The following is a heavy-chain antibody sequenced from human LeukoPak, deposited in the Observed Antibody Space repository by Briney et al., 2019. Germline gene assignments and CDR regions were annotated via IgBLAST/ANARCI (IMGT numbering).Heavy chain of an antibody. CDR2: INHSGST. J-gene: IGHJ4*02. CDR1: GGSFSGYY. D-gene: IGHD3-22*01. V-gene: IGHV4-34*01. Sequence: SETLSLTCAVYGGSFSGYYWSWIRQPPGKGLEWIGEINHSGSTNYNPSLKSRVTISVDTSKNQFSLKLSSVTAADTAVYYCARHESSGYYYRDWGQGTLVTVSS. CDR3: ARHESSGYYYRD.